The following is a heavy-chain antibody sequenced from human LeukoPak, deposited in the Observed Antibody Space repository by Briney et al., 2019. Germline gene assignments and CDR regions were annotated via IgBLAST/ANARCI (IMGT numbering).Heavy chain of an antibody. CDR3: ALAPNSNWFDF. V-gene: IGHV4-59*03. D-gene: IGHD2-8*01. J-gene: IGHJ5*01. CDR1: GDSISNFY. Sequence: SETLSLTCTVSGDSISNFYWNWIRQSPGKGLEWIGNIHYSGSSVYNPSLKSRGTISIDTSRKQFFLKLNSVTAADTAVYFCALAPNSNWFDFWGPGTLVTVSS. CDR2: IHYSGSS.